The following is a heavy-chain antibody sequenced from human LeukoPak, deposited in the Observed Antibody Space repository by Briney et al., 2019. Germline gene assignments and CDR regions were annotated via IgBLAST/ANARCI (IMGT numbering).Heavy chain of an antibody. D-gene: IGHD6-13*01. V-gene: IGHV4-59*12. CDR1: GGSTSSYY. CDR2: IYYSGST. J-gene: IGHJ5*02. Sequence: SETLSLTCTVSGGSTSSYYWSWIRQPPGKGLEWIGYIYYSGSTNYNPSLKSRVTMSVDTSKNQFSLKLSSVTAADTAVYYCARVAYSSSWPNWFDPWGQGTLVTVSS. CDR3: ARVAYSSSWPNWFDP.